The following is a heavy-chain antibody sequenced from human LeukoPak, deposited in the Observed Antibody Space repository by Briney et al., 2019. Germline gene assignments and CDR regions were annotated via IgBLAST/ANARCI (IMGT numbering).Heavy chain of an antibody. CDR3: ARHRLSDSSGYYPLYYYYGMDV. J-gene: IGHJ6*02. D-gene: IGHD3-22*01. CDR2: IYYSGST. V-gene: IGHV4-59*08. CDR1: GGSISSYY. Sequence: SETLSLTCTVSGGSISSYYWSWIRQPPGKGLEWIGYIYYSGSTNYNPSLKSRVTISVDTSKNKFSLKLSSVTAADTAVYYCARHRLSDSSGYYPLYYYYGMDVWGQGTTVTVSS.